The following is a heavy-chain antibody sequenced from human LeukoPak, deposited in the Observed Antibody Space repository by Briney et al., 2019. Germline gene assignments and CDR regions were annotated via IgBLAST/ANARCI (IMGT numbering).Heavy chain of an antibody. V-gene: IGHV3-9*01. J-gene: IGHJ4*02. CDR2: ISWNSGSI. CDR3: AKDQLPDLGKGYFDY. Sequence: PGGSLRLSCAASGFTFDDYAMHWVRQAPGKGLEWVSGISWNSGSIGYADSVKGRFTISRDNAKNSPYLQMNSLRAEDTALYYCAKDQLPDLGKGYFDYWGQGTLVTVSS. D-gene: IGHD1-7*01. CDR1: GFTFDDYA.